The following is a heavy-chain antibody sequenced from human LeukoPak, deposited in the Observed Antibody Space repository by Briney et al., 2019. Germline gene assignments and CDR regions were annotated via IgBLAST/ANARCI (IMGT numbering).Heavy chain of an antibody. CDR2: IGIDSGNT. Sequence: GGSLRLSRAASGFTFSDYSMNWVRQAPGKGLEWISYIGIDSGNTNYADSVKGRFTISGDKAKNSLYLQMNSLRVEDTAVYYCARDYKYAFDNWGQGSLVTVSS. CDR3: ARDYKYAFDN. D-gene: IGHD5-24*01. CDR1: GFTFSDYS. V-gene: IGHV3-48*01. J-gene: IGHJ4*02.